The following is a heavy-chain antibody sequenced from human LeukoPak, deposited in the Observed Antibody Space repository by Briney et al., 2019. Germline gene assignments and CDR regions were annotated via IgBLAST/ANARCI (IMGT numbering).Heavy chain of an antibody. J-gene: IGHJ3*02. CDR3: AGDIVVVPAAMCDAFDI. D-gene: IGHD2-2*01. CDR2: IYYSGST. CDR1: GGSISSSSYY. Sequence: SETLSLTCTVSGGSISSSSYYWGWIRQPPGKGLEWIGSIYYSGSTYYNPSLKSRVTISVDTSKNQFSLKLSSVTAADTAVYYCAGDIVVVPAAMCDAFDIWGQGTMVTVSS. V-gene: IGHV4-39*07.